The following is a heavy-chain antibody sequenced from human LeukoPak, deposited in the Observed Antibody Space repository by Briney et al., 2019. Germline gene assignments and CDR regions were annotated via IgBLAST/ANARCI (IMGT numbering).Heavy chain of an antibody. J-gene: IGHJ6*03. CDR1: GGSISSYY. CDR3: ARVGYCSSTSCYTGYYYMDV. Sequence: PSETLSLTCTVSGGSISSYYWSWIRQPPGKGLEWIGYIYYSGSTSYNPSLKSRVTISVDTSKNQFSLKLSSVTAADTAVYYCARVGYCSSTSCYTGYYYMDVWGKGTTVTVSS. D-gene: IGHD2-2*02. CDR2: IYYSGST. V-gene: IGHV4-59*01.